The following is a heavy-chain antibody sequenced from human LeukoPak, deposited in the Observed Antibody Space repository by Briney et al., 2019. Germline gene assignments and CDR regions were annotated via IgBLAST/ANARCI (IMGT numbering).Heavy chain of an antibody. D-gene: IGHD2-15*01. Sequence: SETLSLTCTVSGGSISSSSYYWGWIRQPPGKGLEWIGSIYYSGSTYYNPSLKSRVTISVDTSKNQFSLKLSSVTAADTAVYYCARDRRCSGGSCYSALGPRYFDLWGRGTLVTVSS. J-gene: IGHJ2*01. CDR3: ARDRRCSGGSCYSALGPRYFDL. CDR1: GGSISSSSYY. CDR2: IYYSGST. V-gene: IGHV4-39*07.